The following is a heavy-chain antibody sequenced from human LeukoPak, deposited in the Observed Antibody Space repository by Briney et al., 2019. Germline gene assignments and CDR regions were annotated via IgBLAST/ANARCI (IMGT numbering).Heavy chain of an antibody. D-gene: IGHD4-11*01. CDR2: IIPIFGTA. CDR1: GGTFSSHA. V-gene: IGHV1-69*13. J-gene: IGHJ5*02. CDR3: ARRTTLNEFDP. Sequence: ASVKVSCKASGGTFSSHAISWVRQAPGQGLEWMGGIIPIFGTANYAQKFQGRVTITADESTSTAYMELSSLRSEDTAVYYCARRTTLNEFDPWGQGTLVTVSS.